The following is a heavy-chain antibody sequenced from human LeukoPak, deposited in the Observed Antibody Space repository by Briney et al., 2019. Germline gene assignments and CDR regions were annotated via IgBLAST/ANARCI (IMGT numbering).Heavy chain of an antibody. D-gene: IGHD3-22*01. CDR3: ARGPLDEYYYDSSGYYLDY. Sequence: GASVKVSCKASGGTFSSYAISWVRRAPGQGLEWMGGIIPIFGTANYAQKFQGRVTITADESTSTAYMELSSLRSEDTAVYYCARGPLDEYYYDSSGYYLDYWGQGTLVTVSS. J-gene: IGHJ4*02. CDR1: GGTFSSYA. CDR2: IIPIFGTA. V-gene: IGHV1-69*13.